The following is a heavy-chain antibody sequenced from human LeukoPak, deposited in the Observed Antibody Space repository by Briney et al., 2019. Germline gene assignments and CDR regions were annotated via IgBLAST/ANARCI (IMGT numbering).Heavy chain of an antibody. CDR2: ISVYNGNT. V-gene: IGHV1-18*04. D-gene: IGHD6-13*01. J-gene: IGHJ5*02. Sequence: GASVKVSCKASGYTFTGYYMHWVRQAPGQGLQWMGWISVYNGNTVYAQKFQGRLTMTTDTSTNTAYMELRSLRSDDTAVYYCARDESWAAVGTSESVEDIRSRGNNWLDAWGQGTLVTVSS. CDR3: ARDESWAAVGTSESVEDIRSRGNNWLDA. CDR1: GYTFTGYY.